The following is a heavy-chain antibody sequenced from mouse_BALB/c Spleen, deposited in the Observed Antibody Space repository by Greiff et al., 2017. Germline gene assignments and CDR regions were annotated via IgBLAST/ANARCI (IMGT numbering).Heavy chain of an antibody. CDR2: INSNGGST. CDR3: ARELLMDY. D-gene: IGHD1-1*01. J-gene: IGHJ4*01. CDR1: GFTFSSYG. V-gene: IGHV5-6-3*01. Sequence: EVQVVESGGGLVQPGGSLKLSCAASGFTFSSYGMSWVRQTPDKRLELVATINSNGGSTYYPDSVKGRFTISRDNAKNTLYLQMSSLKSEDTAMYYCARELLMDYWGQGTSVTVSS.